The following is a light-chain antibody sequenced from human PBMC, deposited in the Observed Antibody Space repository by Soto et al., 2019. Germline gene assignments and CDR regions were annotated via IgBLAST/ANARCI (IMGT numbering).Light chain of an antibody. CDR3: QQSFSTPLT. J-gene: IGKJ4*01. V-gene: IGKV1-39*01. Sequence: DIQMTQSPSALSASVGDRVTITCRASQTISSYLNWYQQKPGKAPKLLIFAASSLQSGVPSRFSGSGSGTDFTFTIGSLQPEDFATYFCQQSFSTPLTFGGGTKVYIK. CDR1: QTISSY. CDR2: AAS.